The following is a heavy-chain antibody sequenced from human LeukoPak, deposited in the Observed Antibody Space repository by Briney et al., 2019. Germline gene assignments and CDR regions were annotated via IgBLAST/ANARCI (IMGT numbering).Heavy chain of an antibody. V-gene: IGHV3-23*01. CDR2: ISGSGGST. D-gene: IGHD3-3*01. CDR3: AKAAYYDFWSGSLVDY. CDR1: GFTFSSYA. J-gene: IGHJ4*02. Sequence: PGGSLRLSCAASGFTFSSYAMSWVRQAPGKGLEWVSAISGSGGSTYYADSVKGRFTISRDNSKNTLYLQMNSLRAEDTAVYYCAKAAYYDFWSGSLVDYWGQGTLVTVSS.